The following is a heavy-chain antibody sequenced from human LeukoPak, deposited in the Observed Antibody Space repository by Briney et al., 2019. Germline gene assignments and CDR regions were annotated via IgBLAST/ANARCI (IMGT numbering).Heavy chain of an antibody. CDR3: ARETTNYYYYSGMDV. Sequence: SGTLSLTCAVSGGSISSSNWWSWVRQPPGKGLEWIGEIYHSGSTNYNPSLKSRVTISVDKSKNQFSLKLSSVTAADTAVYYCARETTNYYYYSGMDVWGQGTTVTVSS. CDR2: IYHSGST. CDR1: GGSISSSNW. J-gene: IGHJ6*02. V-gene: IGHV4-4*02. D-gene: IGHD1-1*01.